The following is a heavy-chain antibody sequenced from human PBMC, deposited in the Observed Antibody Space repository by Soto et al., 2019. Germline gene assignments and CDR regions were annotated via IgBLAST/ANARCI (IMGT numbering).Heavy chain of an antibody. J-gene: IGHJ4*02. V-gene: IGHV3-23*01. D-gene: IGHD6-19*01. CDR3: AKQTAVAAPSFFDY. CDR1: VFTLSDYA. CDR2: ISGNSGTT. Sequence: GSLRISCAASVFTLSDYAMSWVRQAPGKGLEWVSGISGNSGTTYYADSVKGRFTISRDNSKNTLYLQMSSLRAEDTAQYYCAKQTAVAAPSFFDYWGQGTLVTVSS.